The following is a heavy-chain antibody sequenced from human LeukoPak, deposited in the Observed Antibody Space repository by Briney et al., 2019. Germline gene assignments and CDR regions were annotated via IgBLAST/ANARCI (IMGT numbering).Heavy chain of an antibody. V-gene: IGHV4-59*01. D-gene: IGHD1-26*01. Sequence: PSETLSLTCTVSGGSISSYYWSWIRQPPGKGLEWIGYIYYSGSTNYNPSLKSRVTISVDTSKNQFSLKLSSVTAADTAVYYCARDPGQLRVGAPEGAFDIWGQGTMVTVSS. CDR2: IYYSGST. J-gene: IGHJ3*02. CDR3: ARDPGQLRVGAPEGAFDI. CDR1: GGSISSYY.